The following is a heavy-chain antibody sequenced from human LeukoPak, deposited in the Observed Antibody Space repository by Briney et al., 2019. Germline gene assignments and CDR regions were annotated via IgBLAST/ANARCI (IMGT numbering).Heavy chain of an antibody. J-gene: IGHJ4*02. CDR2: IWYDGSNK. CDR3: ARYRSSTEEFDY. CDR1: GFTFSSYG. V-gene: IGHV3-33*01. Sequence: PGGSLRLSCAASGFTFSSYGMHWVRQAPGKGLEWVAVIWYDGSNKYYADSVKGRFTISRDNSKNTLYLQMNSLRAEGTAVYYCARYRSSTEEFDYWGQGTLVTVSS. D-gene: IGHD2-2*01.